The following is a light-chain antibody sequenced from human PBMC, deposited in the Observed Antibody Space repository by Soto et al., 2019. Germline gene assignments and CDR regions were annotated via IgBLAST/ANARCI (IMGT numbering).Light chain of an antibody. CDR2: AAS. Sequence: DIQMTQSPSSLSASVGDRVTITCRASQSISSYLNWYQRKPGKAPKLLIYAASSLQSGVPSRFSGSESGTDFTLAISSLQPEDFATYYCQQSYSTPWTFGQGTKVDIK. J-gene: IGKJ1*01. CDR3: QQSYSTPWT. CDR1: QSISSY. V-gene: IGKV1-39*01.